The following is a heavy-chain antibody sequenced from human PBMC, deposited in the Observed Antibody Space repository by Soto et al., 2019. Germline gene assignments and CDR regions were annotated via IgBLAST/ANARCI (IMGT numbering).Heavy chain of an antibody. CDR3: ARGGSLNWYFDL. J-gene: IGHJ2*01. CDR1: GFTFSSYW. CDR2: SNSDGSST. Sequence: EVQLVESGGGLVQPGGSLRLSCAASGFTFSSYWMHWVRQAPGKGLVWVSRSNSDGSSTSYADSVKGRFTISRDNAKNTRYLQMNSLRDEDTAVYYCARGGSLNWYFDLWGRGTLVTVSS. D-gene: IGHD1-26*01. V-gene: IGHV3-74*01.